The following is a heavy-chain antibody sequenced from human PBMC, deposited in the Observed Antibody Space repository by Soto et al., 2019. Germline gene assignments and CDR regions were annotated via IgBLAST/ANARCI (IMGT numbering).Heavy chain of an antibody. CDR1: GYTFTGYY. V-gene: IGHV1-2*02. J-gene: IGHJ6*02. D-gene: IGHD1-7*01. Sequence: ASVKVSCKASGYTFTGYYMHWVRQAPGQGLEWMGWINPNSGGTNYAQKFQGRVTMTRDTSISIAYMELSRLRSDDTAVYYCARDITGTTNYYYGMDVWGQGTTVTVSS. CDR2: INPNSGGT. CDR3: ARDITGTTNYYYGMDV.